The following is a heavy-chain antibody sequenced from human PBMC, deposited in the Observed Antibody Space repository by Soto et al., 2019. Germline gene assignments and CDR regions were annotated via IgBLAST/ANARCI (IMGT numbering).Heavy chain of an antibody. CDR3: AKAYFVWSSEQPYYFDY. V-gene: IGHV3-23*01. D-gene: IGHD3-16*01. CDR1: GFTFSNYA. CDR2: ISGSGGRS. Sequence: EVQLLDSGGGLVQPGGSLRLSCAASGFTFSNYAMTWVRQGPGKGLEWVSGISGSGGRSYYADSVKGRFTNSRDNSKSTLDLQMNSLRVEDTAVYYCAKAYFVWSSEQPYYFDYWGQGTLVTVSS. J-gene: IGHJ4*02.